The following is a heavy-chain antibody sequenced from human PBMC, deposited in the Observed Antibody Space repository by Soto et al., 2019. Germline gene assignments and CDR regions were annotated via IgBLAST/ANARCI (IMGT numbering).Heavy chain of an antibody. V-gene: IGHV1-18*01. CDR3: ARDWGNCTGGSCYSDYYYYYGMDV. Sequence: ASVKVSCKASGYTFTSYGISWVRQAPGQGLEWMGWISAYNGSTNYAQKLQGRVTMTTDTSTYTAYMELRSLRSDDTAVYYCARDWGNCTGGSCYSDYYYYYGMDVWGQGTTVTVSS. CDR2: ISAYNGST. CDR1: GYTFTSYG. J-gene: IGHJ6*02. D-gene: IGHD2-15*01.